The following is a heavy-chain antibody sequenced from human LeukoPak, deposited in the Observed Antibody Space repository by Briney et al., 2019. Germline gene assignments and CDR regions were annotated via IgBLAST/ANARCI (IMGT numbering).Heavy chain of an antibody. CDR1: GFTFSGYW. CDR2: IKQDGSEK. J-gene: IGHJ4*02. V-gene: IGHV3-7*01. D-gene: IGHD1-26*01. Sequence: GGSLRLSCAASGFTFSGYWMTWVRQAPGKGLEWVANIKQDGSEKYYVDSVKGRFTISRDNAKNSLYLQMNRLRVEDTAVYYCASRDGSYGYWGQGTLVTVSS. CDR3: ASRDGSYGY.